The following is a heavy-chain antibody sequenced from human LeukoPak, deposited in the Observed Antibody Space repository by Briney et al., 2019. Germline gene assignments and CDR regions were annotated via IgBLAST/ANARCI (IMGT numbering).Heavy chain of an antibody. CDR2: IYYSGST. J-gene: IGHJ6*04. CDR3: ARLGSYKGMDV. Sequence: GSLRLSGAASGFTVSSNDMSWVRQAPGKGLEWIGSIYYSGSTYYNPSLKSRVTISVDTSKNQFSLKLSSVTAADTAVYYCARLGSYKGMDVWGKGTTVTVSS. D-gene: IGHD2-15*01. CDR1: GFTVSSND. V-gene: IGHV4-39*01.